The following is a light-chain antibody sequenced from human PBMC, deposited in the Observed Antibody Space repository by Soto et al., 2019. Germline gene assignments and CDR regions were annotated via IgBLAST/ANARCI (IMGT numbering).Light chain of an antibody. Sequence: DIQMTQSPSTLSASVGDRVTITCRASQSISSWLAWYKQKPGKVTTXLLYSEYNLKYGVPSRFSGSGSGTDFTLTISSLQPEDVATYYGQRTYNAPWTFGQWTK. J-gene: IGKJ1*01. CDR2: SEY. V-gene: IGKV1-27*01. CDR3: QRTYNAPWT. CDR1: QSISSW.